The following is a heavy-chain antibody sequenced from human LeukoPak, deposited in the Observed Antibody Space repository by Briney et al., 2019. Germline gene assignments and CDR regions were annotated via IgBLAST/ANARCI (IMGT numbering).Heavy chain of an antibody. V-gene: IGHV4-34*01. CDR2: VIHTGRT. CDR1: GGSFSGYY. J-gene: IGHJ4*02. D-gene: IGHD2/OR15-2a*01. CDR3: ARGILVTVYAAFDY. Sequence: SETLSLTCGVYGGSFSGYYWTWLRQSPGMGLEWIGEVIHTGRTNYNPSLTSRVSISVDTSKNQFSLELSSVTAADTAVYYCARGILVTVYAAFDYWGQGALVTVSS.